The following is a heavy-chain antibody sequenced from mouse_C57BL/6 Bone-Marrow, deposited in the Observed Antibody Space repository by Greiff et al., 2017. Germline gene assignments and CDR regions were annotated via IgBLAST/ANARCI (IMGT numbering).Heavy chain of an antibody. D-gene: IGHD1-1*01. CDR3: ARQGCYYDSPYAMDY. Sequence: EVNVVESGGGLVQPGGSLKLSCAASGFTFSDYGMAWVRQAPRKGPEWVAFISNLAYSIYYADTVTGRFTISRENAKNTLYMEMSSLRSEDTAMYYCARQGCYYDSPYAMDYWGQGTSVTVSS. CDR2: ISNLAYSI. J-gene: IGHJ4*01. V-gene: IGHV5-15*01. CDR1: GFTFSDYG.